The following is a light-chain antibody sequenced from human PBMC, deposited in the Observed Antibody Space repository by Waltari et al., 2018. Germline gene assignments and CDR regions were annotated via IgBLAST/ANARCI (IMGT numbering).Light chain of an antibody. CDR1: SLRRYP. Sequence: SSELTQDPPVSVALGQTVRITCQGDSLRRYPARWYQQRPGQAPVLVFYGQDNRPSGIPDRFAGSTSGDTATLTITGTQAEDEADYYCLSRDISSTRFFGGGTRLTV. V-gene: IGLV3-19*01. CDR2: GQD. J-gene: IGLJ2*01. CDR3: LSRDISSTRF.